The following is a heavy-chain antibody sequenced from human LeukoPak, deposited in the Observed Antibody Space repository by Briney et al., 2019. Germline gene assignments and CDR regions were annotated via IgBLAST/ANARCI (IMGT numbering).Heavy chain of an antibody. V-gene: IGHV3-74*01. CDR3: VSFYETY. CDR2: IASDGSST. Sequence: GGSLRLSCAASGFTFSSYWMNWVRQAPGKGLVWVSRIASDGSSTTYADSVKGRFSISRDNAKNTLYPQMNSLRVEDTAVYYCVSFYETYWGRGTLVTVSS. D-gene: IGHD2/OR15-2a*01. J-gene: IGHJ4*02. CDR1: GFTFSSYW.